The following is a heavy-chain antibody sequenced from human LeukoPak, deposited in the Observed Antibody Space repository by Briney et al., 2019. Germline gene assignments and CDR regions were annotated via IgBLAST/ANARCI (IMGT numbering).Heavy chain of an antibody. Sequence: SETLSLTCAVYGGSFSGYYWSWIRQPAGKGLEWIGRIYTSGSTNYNPSLKSRVTISVDTSKNQFSLKLSSVTAADTAVYYCASTTTYGSGGYYYYYMDVWGKGTTVTISS. D-gene: IGHD3-10*01. CDR2: IYTSGST. J-gene: IGHJ6*03. V-gene: IGHV4-59*10. CDR3: ASTTTYGSGGYYYYYMDV. CDR1: GGSFSGYY.